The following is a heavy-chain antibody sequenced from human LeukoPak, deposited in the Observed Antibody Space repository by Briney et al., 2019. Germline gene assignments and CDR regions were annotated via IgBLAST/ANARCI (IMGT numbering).Heavy chain of an antibody. D-gene: IGHD5-18*01. V-gene: IGHV1-18*01. CDR1: GYTFTSCG. CDR2: IIAYNGNT. Sequence: GASVKVSCKASGYTFTSCGISWVRQAPGQGLEWMGWIIAYNGNTNYAQKLQGRVTMTTDTSTSTAYQELRNLRSENPAVSYCARDIQDTVMVNPDYWGQGTLVTVSS. J-gene: IGHJ4*02. CDR3: ARDIQDTVMVNPDY.